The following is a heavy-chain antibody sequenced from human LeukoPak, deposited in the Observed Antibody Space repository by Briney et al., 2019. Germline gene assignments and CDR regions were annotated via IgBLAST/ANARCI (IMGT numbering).Heavy chain of an antibody. J-gene: IGHJ4*02. CDR3: ARGCSYARRDY. CDR1: GGSISSYY. CDR2: IYYSGST. Sequence: ETLSLTCTVSGGSISSYYWSWIRQPPGKGLEWIGYIYYSGSTNYNPSLKSRVTISVDTSKNQFSLKLSSVTAADTAVYYCARGCSYARRDYWGQGTLVTVSS. D-gene: IGHD5-18*01. V-gene: IGHV4-59*01.